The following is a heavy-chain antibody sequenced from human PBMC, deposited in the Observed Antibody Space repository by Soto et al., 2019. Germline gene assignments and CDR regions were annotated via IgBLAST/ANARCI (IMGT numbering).Heavy chain of an antibody. J-gene: IGHJ4*02. V-gene: IGHV4-31*03. D-gene: IGHD3-22*01. Sequence: PSETLSLTCTVSGGSVGSGGFYWSWIRQHPGMGLEWIGYVYDSGTTYYNPSLKSRLTISGDTSNNQFSLKLSSVTAADTAVYFCEKSDNSGYYFDHWGQGILVTVPQ. CDR3: EKSDNSGYYFDH. CDR1: GGSVGSGGFY. CDR2: VYDSGTT.